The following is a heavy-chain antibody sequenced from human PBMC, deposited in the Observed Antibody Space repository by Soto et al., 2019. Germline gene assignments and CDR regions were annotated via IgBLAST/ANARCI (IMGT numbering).Heavy chain of an antibody. V-gene: IGHV4-39*02. D-gene: IGHD1-1*01. CDR1: GGPIRSSSHS. J-gene: IGHJ4*02. CDR3: AREGGYVDY. Sequence: QLQLQESGPGLVKPSETLSLTCTVSGGPIRSSSHSWGWIRQSPGTGLEWIGSIDESGDSYYNPSLKSRVTIYVDTSKNQFSLKLISVTGADSAIYYCAREGGYVDYWGQGTLVTVSS. CDR2: IDESGDS.